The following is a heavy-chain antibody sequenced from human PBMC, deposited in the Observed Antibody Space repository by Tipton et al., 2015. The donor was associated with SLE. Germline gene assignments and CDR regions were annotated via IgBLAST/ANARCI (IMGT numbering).Heavy chain of an antibody. J-gene: IGHJ2*01. CDR1: GFTVSSNY. Sequence: QLVKSGGGLVQPGGSLRLSCAASGFTVSSNYMSWVRQAPGKGLEWVSVIYSGGSTYYADSVKGRFTISRDNSKNTLYLQMNSLRAEDTAVYYCARVGYCSGGSCLYWYFDLWGRGTLVTVSS. CDR3: ARVGYCSGGSCLYWYFDL. D-gene: IGHD2-15*01. V-gene: IGHV3-53*04. CDR2: IYSGGST.